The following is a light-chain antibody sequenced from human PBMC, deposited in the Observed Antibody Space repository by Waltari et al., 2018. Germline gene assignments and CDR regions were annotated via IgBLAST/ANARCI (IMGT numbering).Light chain of an antibody. Sequence: QSVLTQPASVSGSPGQPIPISCTGTNSDIGSYSYVSWYQQYPGEAHKLIIYELTGEPSEVSTRFSGAKSVTSTSMTISGLHADDEADYFCSSYTGRGTVIFGRGTMVTVL. CDR3: SSYTGRGTVI. CDR2: ELT. J-gene: IGLJ2*01. CDR1: NSDIGSYSY. V-gene: IGLV2-14*01.